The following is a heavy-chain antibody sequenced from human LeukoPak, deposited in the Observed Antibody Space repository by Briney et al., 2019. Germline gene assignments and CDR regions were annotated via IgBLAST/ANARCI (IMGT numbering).Heavy chain of an antibody. CDR3: ARDLGYYDFWSPRGGFDY. CDR2: ISSSSSYI. V-gene: IGHV3-21*01. Sequence: GGSLRLSCAASGFTFSSYSMNWVRQAPGKGLEWVSSISSSSSYIYYADSVKGRFTISRDNAKNSLYLQMNSLRAEDTAVYYCARDLGYYDFWSPRGGFDYWGQETLVTVSS. CDR1: GFTFSSYS. D-gene: IGHD3-3*01. J-gene: IGHJ4*02.